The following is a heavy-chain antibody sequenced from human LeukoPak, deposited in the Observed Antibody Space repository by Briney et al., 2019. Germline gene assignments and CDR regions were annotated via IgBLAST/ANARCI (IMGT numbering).Heavy chain of an antibody. J-gene: IGHJ4*02. CDR2: IYYSGST. Sequence: PSETLSLTCTVSGGSINSGAYYWSWIRQHPGRGLEWIGYIYYSGSTYYNPSLKSRVTISVDTSKNQFSLKLSSVTAADTAVYYCAREMGKQWPLWGQGTLVTVSA. V-gene: IGHV4-31*03. CDR1: GGSINSGAYY. CDR3: AREMGKQWPL. D-gene: IGHD6-19*01.